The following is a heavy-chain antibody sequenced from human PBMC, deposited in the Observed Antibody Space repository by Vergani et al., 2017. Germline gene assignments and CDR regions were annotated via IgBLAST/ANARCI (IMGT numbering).Heavy chain of an antibody. CDR1: GASIRSSTYY. Sequence: QLQLQESGPGLVKPSATLSLTCSVSGASIRSSTYYWGWIRQPPGKGLEWIAGIYYSGSTYYNPSLKSRVTISVDTSKNQFSLKLSSVTAADPAVYFCARHSTVEWLVKLGWIDPGGQGILVTVSS. V-gene: IGHV4-39*01. CDR3: ARHSTVEWLVKLGWIDP. CDR2: IYYSGST. J-gene: IGHJ5*02. D-gene: IGHD6-19*01.